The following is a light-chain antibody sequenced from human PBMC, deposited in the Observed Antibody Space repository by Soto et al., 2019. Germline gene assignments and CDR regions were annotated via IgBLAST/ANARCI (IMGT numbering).Light chain of an antibody. Sequence: DIQMTQSPSSLSASVGDRVTITCRASQSISSYLNWYQQKPGKAPKLLIYAASILQSGVPSRFSGSGSGTAFTLTISILQPEDFATYYCQQSYSTPPFTFGPGTKVDIK. CDR2: AAS. V-gene: IGKV1-39*01. CDR3: QQSYSTPPFT. CDR1: QSISSY. J-gene: IGKJ3*01.